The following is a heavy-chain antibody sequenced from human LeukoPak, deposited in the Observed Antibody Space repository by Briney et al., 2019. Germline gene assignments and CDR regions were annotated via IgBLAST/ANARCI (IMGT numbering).Heavy chain of an antibody. CDR1: GFTLNTQD. V-gene: IGHV3-23*01. CDR2: ITIAGGT. J-gene: IGHJ4*02. Sequence: GGSLRLSCAASGFTLNTQDMRWVRQAPGKGLEWVSSITIAGGTFYADPVRGRFTVSRDNSKNTLDLQMNSLRVEDTAVYYCAKDPSPRAKEYYFDYWGQGTLVTVPS. D-gene: IGHD3-10*01. CDR3: AKDPSPRAKEYYFDY.